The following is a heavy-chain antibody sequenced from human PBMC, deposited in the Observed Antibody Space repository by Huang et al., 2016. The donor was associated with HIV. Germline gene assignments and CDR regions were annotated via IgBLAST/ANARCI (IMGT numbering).Heavy chain of an antibody. CDR1: GGSFTGNY. D-gene: IGHD3-3*01. CDR2: VNDSGAT. V-gene: IGHV4-34*02. CDR3: ARQWTILEWLLGLDV. Sequence: QMQLQQRGAGLLKPSETLSLTCGVSGGSFTGNYLTWIRQAPGQGLEWIGEVNDSGATNYNPSLNGRVTISRDKSNRELSLNLRSVTAADTAVYYCARQWTILEWLLGLDVWGQGTTVSVSS. J-gene: IGHJ6*02.